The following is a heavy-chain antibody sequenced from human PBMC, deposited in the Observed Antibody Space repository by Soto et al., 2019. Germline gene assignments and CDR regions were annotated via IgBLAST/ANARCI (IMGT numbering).Heavy chain of an antibody. D-gene: IGHD3-9*01. CDR3: ARSEGHYDILTGYYWFDP. J-gene: IGHJ5*02. CDR2: MNPNSGNT. Sequence: ASVKVSCKASGYTFTRYYINWVREATGQGLEWMGWMNPNSGNTGYAQKFQGRVTMTRNTSISTAYMELSSLRSEDTAVYYCARSEGHYDILTGYYWFDPWGQGTLVTVSS. CDR1: GYTFTRYY. V-gene: IGHV1-8*01.